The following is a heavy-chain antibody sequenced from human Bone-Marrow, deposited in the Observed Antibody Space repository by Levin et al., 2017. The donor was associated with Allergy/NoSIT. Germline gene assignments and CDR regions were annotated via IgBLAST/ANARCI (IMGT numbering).Heavy chain of an antibody. D-gene: IGHD1-1*01. V-gene: IGHV4-4*02. J-gene: IGHJ5*02. CDR1: DDSISSSNW. CDR2: IYHSGST. Sequence: SETLSLTCGVSDDSISSSNWWTWVRQPPGKGLEWIGEIYHSGSTNYNPSLKSRVTISVEKSKNQFSLKLSSVTAADTAVYYCARRNVLAPVEDWFDPWGQGTLVTVSS. CDR3: ARRNVLAPVEDWFDP.